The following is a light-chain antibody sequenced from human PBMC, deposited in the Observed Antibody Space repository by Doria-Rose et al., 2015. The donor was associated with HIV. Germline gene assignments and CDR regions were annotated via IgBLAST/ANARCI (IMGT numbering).Light chain of an antibody. Sequence: LTQPPGTLSLSPGERATLSCRASQSFSSTYLAWYQQKPGQAPSLLIYDGSTRATGIPDRFSASGSGIDFTLTINRLEPEDFALYYCHQYGTSWTFGQGTKVEI. CDR2: DGS. CDR3: HQYGTSWT. CDR1: QSFSSTY. V-gene: IGKV3-20*01. J-gene: IGKJ1*01.